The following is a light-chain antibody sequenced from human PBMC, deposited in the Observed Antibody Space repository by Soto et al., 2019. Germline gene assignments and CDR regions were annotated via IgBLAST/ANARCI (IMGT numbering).Light chain of an antibody. J-gene: IGLJ1*01. CDR3: CSYACSSTSPYV. Sequence: QSALTQPASVSGSPGQSITISCTGTTSDVGSYNLVSWYQQHPGKAPKLMIYEGSKRPSGVSIRFSGSKSGNTASLTISGLNAEDVADYYCCSYACSSTSPYVFGTGTKVTVL. CDR1: TSDVGSYNL. V-gene: IGLV2-23*01. CDR2: EGS.